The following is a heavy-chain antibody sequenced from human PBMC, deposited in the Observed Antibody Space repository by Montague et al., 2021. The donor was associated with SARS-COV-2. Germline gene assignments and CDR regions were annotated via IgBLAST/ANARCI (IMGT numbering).Heavy chain of an antibody. J-gene: IGHJ5*02. D-gene: IGHD4-17*01. Sequence: SLRLSCAASGFIFSSYWMSWVRQAPGKGLEWVANIKQDGSEKYYVDSVKGRFTISRGNAKNSLYLQMNSLRAEDTAVYYCARDRIKYGPYNWFDPWGQGTLVTVSS. CDR3: ARDRIKYGPYNWFDP. CDR1: GFIFSSYW. CDR2: IKQDGSEK. V-gene: IGHV3-7*03.